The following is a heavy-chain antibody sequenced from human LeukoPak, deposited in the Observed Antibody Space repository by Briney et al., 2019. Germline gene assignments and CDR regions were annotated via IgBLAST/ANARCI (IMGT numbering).Heavy chain of an antibody. CDR2: FDPEDGET. J-gene: IGHJ6*04. CDR3: ATDPPHYDFWSGLSV. V-gene: IGHV1-24*01. CDR1: GYTLTELS. Sequence: ASVKVSCKVSGYTLTELSMHWVRQAPGKGLEWMGGFDPEDGETIYAQKFQGRVTMTEDTYTDTAYMELSSLRSEDTAVYYCATDPPHYDFWSGLSVWGKGTTVTVSS. D-gene: IGHD3-3*01.